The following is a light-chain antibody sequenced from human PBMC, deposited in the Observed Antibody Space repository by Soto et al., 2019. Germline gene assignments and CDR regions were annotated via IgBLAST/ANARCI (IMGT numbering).Light chain of an antibody. J-gene: IGKJ1*01. V-gene: IGKV1-39*01. Sequence: DIQMTQSPSSLSASVGDRVTMTCRASQTIGRYVNWYQQKPGKAPKLLIYAASSLQGGVPSRFSVSGYGAGFTLSITNLQPEDFATSYCQPGYIIPRAFVQGTKV. CDR2: AAS. CDR1: QTIGRY. CDR3: QPGYIIPRA.